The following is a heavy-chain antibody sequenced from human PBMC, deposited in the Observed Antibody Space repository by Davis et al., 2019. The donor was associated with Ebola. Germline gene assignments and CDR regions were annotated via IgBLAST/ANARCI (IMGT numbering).Heavy chain of an antibody. D-gene: IGHD2-21*01. CDR1: GFTFDDYA. Sequence: SLKISCAASGFTFDDYAMHWVRQAPGKGLEWVSGISWNSGSITYADSVKGRFTISRDNAKNTLYLQMNSLRAEDTAVYYCARVVSPNVVSALDVWGQGTTVTVSS. CDR3: ARVVSPNVVSALDV. V-gene: IGHV3-9*01. J-gene: IGHJ6*02. CDR2: ISWNSGSI.